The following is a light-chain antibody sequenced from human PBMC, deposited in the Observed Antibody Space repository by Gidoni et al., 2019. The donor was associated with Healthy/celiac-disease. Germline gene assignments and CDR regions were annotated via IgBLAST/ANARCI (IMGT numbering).Light chain of an antibody. Sequence: DIQMTQSPSSLSASVGDRVTITCRASQSISSYLNWYQQKPGKATKLLSYAASSLQSGVPSRFSGSGSGTDFTLTISSLQPEDFATYYCQQSYSTPRITFGQGTRLEIK. CDR2: AAS. V-gene: IGKV1-39*01. J-gene: IGKJ5*01. CDR1: QSISSY. CDR3: QQSYSTPRIT.